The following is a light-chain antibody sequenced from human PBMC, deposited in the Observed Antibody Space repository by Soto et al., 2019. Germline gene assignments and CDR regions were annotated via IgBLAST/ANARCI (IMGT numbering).Light chain of an antibody. CDR1: QSISSW. Sequence: DIQMTQSPSTLSASVGDRVTINCRASQSISSWLAWYQQKPGKAPNLLMYGASYLKSGVPTRFSGSGSGTDFTLTISSLQPEDFAIYYCQQTYTTPEITFGQGTRLEI. CDR2: GAS. CDR3: QQTYTTPEIT. V-gene: IGKV1-39*01. J-gene: IGKJ5*01.